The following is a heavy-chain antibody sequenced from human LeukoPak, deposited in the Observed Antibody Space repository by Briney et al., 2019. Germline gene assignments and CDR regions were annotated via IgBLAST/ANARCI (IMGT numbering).Heavy chain of an antibody. CDR2: INHSGST. V-gene: IGHV4-34*01. Sequence: SETLSLTCAVYGGSFSGYYWSWIRQPPGKGLEWIGEINHSGSTNYNPSLKSRVTISVDTSKNQFSPKLSSVTAADTAVYYCARAGNSSVFDYWGQGTLVTVSS. D-gene: IGHD4-23*01. J-gene: IGHJ4*02. CDR3: ARAGNSSVFDY. CDR1: GGSFSGYY.